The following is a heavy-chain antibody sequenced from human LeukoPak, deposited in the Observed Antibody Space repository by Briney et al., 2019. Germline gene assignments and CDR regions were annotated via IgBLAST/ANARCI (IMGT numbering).Heavy chain of an antibody. CDR2: IWYDGSNK. D-gene: IGHD1-1*01. Sequence: GGSLRLSCAASGFTFSSYGMHWVRQAPGKGLEWVAVIWYDGSNKYYADSVKGRFTISRDNSKNTLYLQMNSLRAEDTAVYYCVRDPSGSGFAFDSWGQGALVTVSS. CDR3: VRDPSGSGFAFDS. J-gene: IGHJ4*02. V-gene: IGHV3-33*01. CDR1: GFTFSSYG.